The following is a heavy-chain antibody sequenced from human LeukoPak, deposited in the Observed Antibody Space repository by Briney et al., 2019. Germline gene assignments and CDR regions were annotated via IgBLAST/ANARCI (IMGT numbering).Heavy chain of an antibody. CDR1: GGSISSSSYY. Sequence: SETLSLTCTVCGGSISSSSYYWGWIRQPPGKGLEWIGSIYYSGSTYYNPSLKSRVTISVDTSKNQFSLMSSSVTAADTAVYYCARFRVGDYVWGSYRYEVGAFDIWGQGTMVTVSS. CDR2: IYYSGST. D-gene: IGHD3-16*02. CDR3: ARFRVGDYVWGSYRYEVGAFDI. V-gene: IGHV4-39*01. J-gene: IGHJ3*02.